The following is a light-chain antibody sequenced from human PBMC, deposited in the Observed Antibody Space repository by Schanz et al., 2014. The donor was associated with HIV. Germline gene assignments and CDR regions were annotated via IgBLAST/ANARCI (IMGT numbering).Light chain of an antibody. Sequence: QSALTQPASVSGSPGQSITISCTGTSSDVGVYNYVSWYQQHPGKAPKLLIFDVDNRPSGVSHRFSAYKSGNTASLTISGLQADDEADYYCCSYAGTEGVFGGGTKLTVL. CDR3: CSYAGTEGV. CDR1: SSDVGVYNY. V-gene: IGLV2-14*03. J-gene: IGLJ3*02. CDR2: DVD.